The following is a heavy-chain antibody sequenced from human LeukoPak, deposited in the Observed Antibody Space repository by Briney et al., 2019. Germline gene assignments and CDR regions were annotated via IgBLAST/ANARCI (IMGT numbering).Heavy chain of an antibody. CDR1: GYTFTSYD. CDR2: IIPIFGTA. CDR3: ARGGYCTNGVCYTPLDY. D-gene: IGHD2-8*01. V-gene: IGHV1-69*06. J-gene: IGHJ4*02. Sequence: ASVKVSCKASGYTFTSYDINWVRQAPGQGLEWMGGIIPIFGTANYAQKFQGRVTITADKSTNTAYMELSSLRSEDTAVYYCARGGYCTNGVCYTPLDYWGQGTLVTVSS.